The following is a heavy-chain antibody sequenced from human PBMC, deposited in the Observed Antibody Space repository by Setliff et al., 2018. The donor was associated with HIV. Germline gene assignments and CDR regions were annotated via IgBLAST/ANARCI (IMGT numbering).Heavy chain of an antibody. V-gene: IGHV3-15*01. Sequence: PGGSMRLSCAASGFTFSNAWMSWVRQAPGKGLEWVGRIKSKTDGGTTDYVTPVKGRFTISRDDSKNTLYLQMNSLKTEDTAVYYCTKIVGFCSSTRCYSDYWGQGTLVTVSS. CDR2: IKSKTDGGTT. D-gene: IGHD2-2*01. CDR3: TKIVGFCSSTRCYSDY. J-gene: IGHJ4*02. CDR1: GFTFSNAW.